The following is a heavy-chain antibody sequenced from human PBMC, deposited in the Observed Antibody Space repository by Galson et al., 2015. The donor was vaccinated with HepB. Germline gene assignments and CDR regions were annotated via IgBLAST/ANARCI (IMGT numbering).Heavy chain of an antibody. Sequence: SCKASGYTFTSYYMHWVRQAPGQGLEWMGIINPSGGSTSYAQKLQGRVTMTRDTSTGTVHMELSSLRSEDTAVYYCARELRFRGDYFFDYWGQGTLVTVSS. CDR2: INPSGGST. CDR3: ARELRFRGDYFFDY. CDR1: GYTFTSYY. D-gene: IGHD4-17*01. J-gene: IGHJ4*02. V-gene: IGHV1-46*04.